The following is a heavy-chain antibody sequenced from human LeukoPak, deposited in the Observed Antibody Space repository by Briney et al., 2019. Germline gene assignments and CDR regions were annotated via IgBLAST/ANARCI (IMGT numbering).Heavy chain of an antibody. CDR2: INPNSGGT. Sequence: ASVKVSCKASGYTFTGYYMHWVRQAPGQGLEWMGWINPNSGGTNYAQNFQGRVTMTRDKSISTAYMELSSLRSDDTAVYYCATAPSTYSGDDNYFDSWGQGTLVTVPS. CDR3: ATAPSTYSGDDNYFDS. D-gene: IGHD5-12*01. J-gene: IGHJ4*02. CDR1: GYTFTGYY. V-gene: IGHV1-2*02.